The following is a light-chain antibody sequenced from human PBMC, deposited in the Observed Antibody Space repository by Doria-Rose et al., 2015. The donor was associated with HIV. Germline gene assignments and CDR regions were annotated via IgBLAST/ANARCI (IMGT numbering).Light chain of an antibody. J-gene: IGLJ1*01. V-gene: IGLV2-23*02. CDR2: EVN. CDR3: CSYAGTPLV. CDR1: VGCYNL. Sequence: VGCYNLVSWYQQHPGKAPNLMIYEVNKRPSGVSYRFSGSKSGNTASLTISGLQAEDEADYYCCSYAGTPLVFGSRTKVTVL.